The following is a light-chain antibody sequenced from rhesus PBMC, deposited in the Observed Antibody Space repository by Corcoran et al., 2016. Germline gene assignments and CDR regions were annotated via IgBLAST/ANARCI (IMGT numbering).Light chain of an antibody. V-gene: IGKV1-69*01. Sequence: DIQMTQSPSSLSASVGDRVTITCRASQGISNWLAWYQQKPGKAPKLLIYRASNLETGVPSRFSGKGSGTEFTLTISSLQPEDIATYYCQQHDSSPFTFGPGTKLGIK. J-gene: IGKJ3*01. CDR1: QGISNW. CDR3: QQHDSSPFT. CDR2: RAS.